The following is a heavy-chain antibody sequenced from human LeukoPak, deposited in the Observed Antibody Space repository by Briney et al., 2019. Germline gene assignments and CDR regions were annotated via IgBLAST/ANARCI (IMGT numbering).Heavy chain of an antibody. D-gene: IGHD3-10*01. Sequence: SETLSLTCTVSGGSISSSSYYWGWIRQPPGKGLEWIESIYYSGSTYYNPSLKSRVTISVDASNNQFSLKLTSVAAADTAVYYCAREGWFGELLGWFDPWGQGTLVTVSS. V-gene: IGHV4-39*07. CDR3: AREGWFGELLGWFDP. J-gene: IGHJ5*02. CDR2: IYYSGST. CDR1: GGSISSSSYY.